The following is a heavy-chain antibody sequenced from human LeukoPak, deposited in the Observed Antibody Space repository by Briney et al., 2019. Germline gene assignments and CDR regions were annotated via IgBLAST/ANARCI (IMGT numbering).Heavy chain of an antibody. CDR1: GYTLTELP. J-gene: IGHJ3*02. D-gene: IGHD1-1*01. Sequence: GASVKVSCKVFGYTLTELPIHWVRQAPGKGLEWGGGFDPEDGETTYAQKFQGRVTMTEDTSTDTAYMEVSGRRSEDTAVYYCATRTTGTTDALDIWGQGTMVTVSS. V-gene: IGHV1-24*01. CDR2: FDPEDGET. CDR3: ATRTTGTTDALDI.